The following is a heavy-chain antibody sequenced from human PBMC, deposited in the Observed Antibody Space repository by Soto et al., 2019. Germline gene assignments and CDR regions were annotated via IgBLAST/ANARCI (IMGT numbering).Heavy chain of an antibody. Sequence: QVQLVQSGAEVKKPGASVKVSCKASGYTFTSYDINWVRQATGQGLEWMGWMNPNSGNTGYAQKFQGRVTMNRNTSISTAYMELSSLRSEDTAVYYCARDWGSYRHRPFDYWGQGTLVTVSS. J-gene: IGHJ4*02. CDR2: MNPNSGNT. CDR3: ARDWGSYRHRPFDY. D-gene: IGHD3-16*02. CDR1: GYTFTSYD. V-gene: IGHV1-8*01.